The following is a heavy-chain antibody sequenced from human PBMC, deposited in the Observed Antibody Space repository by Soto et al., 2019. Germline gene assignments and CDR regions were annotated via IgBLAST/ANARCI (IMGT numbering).Heavy chain of an antibody. CDR1: GYTFTSYD. D-gene: IGHD4-17*01. V-gene: IGHV1-8*01. J-gene: IGHJ4*02. CDR3: ARVHDYGDWRFDY. Sequence: ASVKVSCKASGYTFTSYDINWVRQATGQGLEWMGWMNPNSGNTGYAQKFQGRVTMTRNTSISTAYMELSSLRSEDTAVYYWARVHDYGDWRFDYWGQGTLVTVSS. CDR2: MNPNSGNT.